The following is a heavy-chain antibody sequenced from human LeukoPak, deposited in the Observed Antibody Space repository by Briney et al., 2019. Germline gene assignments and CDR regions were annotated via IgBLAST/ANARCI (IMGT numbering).Heavy chain of an antibody. V-gene: IGHV4-39*01. CDR2: IYYSGST. CDR3: ASGLYYMDV. D-gene: IGHD5/OR15-5a*01. J-gene: IGHJ6*03. CDR1: GGSISSSGYY. Sequence: SETLSLTCTVSGGSISSSGYYWGWVRQPPGKGLEWIGSIYYSGSTYYNPSLKSRVTISVDTSKNQLSLKVSSVTAADTAVYYCASGLYYMDVWGKGTTVTVSS.